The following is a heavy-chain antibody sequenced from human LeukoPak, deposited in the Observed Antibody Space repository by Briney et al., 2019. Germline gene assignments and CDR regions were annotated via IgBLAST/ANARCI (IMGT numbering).Heavy chain of an antibody. Sequence: PGGSLRLSCAASGVTFSSYAMSWVREAPGKGLEWVSAISGSGGSTYYADSVKGRFTISRDNSKNTLYLQMNSLRAEDTAVYYCAKDLWEGESGIAAAGDTYGATRKYFQHWGQGTLVTVSS. CDR3: AKDLWEGESGIAAAGDTYGATRKYFQH. V-gene: IGHV3-23*01. D-gene: IGHD6-13*01. J-gene: IGHJ1*01. CDR2: ISGSGGST. CDR1: GVTFSSYA.